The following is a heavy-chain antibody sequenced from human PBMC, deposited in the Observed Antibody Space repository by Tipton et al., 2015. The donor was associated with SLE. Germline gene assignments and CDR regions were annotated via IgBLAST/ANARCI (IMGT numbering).Heavy chain of an antibody. Sequence: SLRLSCAASGITFSSYAMHWVRQAPGKGLEWVAVISYDGSNKYYADSVKGRFTISTDNSKNMLYLQMNSLRTEDTAVYYCARAPSGRVVGTPTGHGYWGQGTLVTVSS. CDR1: GITFSSYA. J-gene: IGHJ4*02. D-gene: IGHD1-26*01. V-gene: IGHV3-30*14. CDR3: ARAPSGRVVGTPTGHGY. CDR2: ISYDGSNK.